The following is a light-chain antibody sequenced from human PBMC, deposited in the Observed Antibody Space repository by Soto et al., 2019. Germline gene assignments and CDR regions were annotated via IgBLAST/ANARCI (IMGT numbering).Light chain of an antibody. CDR1: EILKRAGLNFNSY. J-gene: IGKJ4*01. CDR2: DAS. V-gene: IGKV3-15*01. Sequence: EIVMTQSPATLSVSPGERATLACRASEILKRAGLNFNSYLAWYQQKPGQAPRLLIYDASTRATGIPVRFSGSGSGTDFTLTISSLQSEDFAVYYCQQYKLWPITFGGGTNVEIK. CDR3: QQYKLWPIT.